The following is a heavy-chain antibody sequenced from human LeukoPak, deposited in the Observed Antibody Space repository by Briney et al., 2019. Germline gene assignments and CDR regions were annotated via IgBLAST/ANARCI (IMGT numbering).Heavy chain of an antibody. CDR3: ARGPDAPEGAPFFYHYMDV. V-gene: IGHV3-23*05. CDR2: IYGNGYSI. D-gene: IGHD2/OR15-2a*01. CDR1: GSTFDNYA. J-gene: IGHJ6*03. Sequence: GRSLRLSCVTSGSTFDNYAMTWVRQAPGKGLEWVSSIYGNGYSIYYADSVRGRFTLSRDSSRNTLYLEMKNLRAEDTAVYYCARGPDAPEGAPFFYHYMDVWGKGTTVSVS.